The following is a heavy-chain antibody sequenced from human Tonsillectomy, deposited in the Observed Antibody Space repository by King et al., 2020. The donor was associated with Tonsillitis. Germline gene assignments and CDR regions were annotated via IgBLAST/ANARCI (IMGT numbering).Heavy chain of an antibody. CDR3: ARYPVFYWFDP. J-gene: IGHJ5*02. D-gene: IGHD3-9*01. Sequence: VQLVESGAEVKKPGASVKVSCKASGYTFTSHFMHWVRQAPGQGLEWMGIINPTGGSTSYAQKFQGRVIMTSDTSTSTVYMELSSLRSEDTAVYYCARYPVFYWFDPWGQGTLVTVSS. CDR2: INPTGGST. V-gene: IGHV1-46*01. CDR1: GYTFTSHF.